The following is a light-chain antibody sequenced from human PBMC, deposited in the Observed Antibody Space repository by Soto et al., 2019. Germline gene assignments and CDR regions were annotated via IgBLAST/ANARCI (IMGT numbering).Light chain of an antibody. J-gene: IGKJ2*01. CDR1: ESVSSTN. CDR3: QQYASPYT. V-gene: IGKV3-20*01. Sequence: EIVLTQSPGTLSLSPGERATLSCRASESVSSTNLAWYQHKPGQAPRLLIYGASSRASGIPDRFSASGSGTDFILTSSRLEPEDFAVYYCQQYASPYTFGQGTKLEIK. CDR2: GAS.